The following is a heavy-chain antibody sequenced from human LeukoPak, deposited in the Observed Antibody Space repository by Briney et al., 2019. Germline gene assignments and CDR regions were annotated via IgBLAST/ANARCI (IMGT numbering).Heavy chain of an antibody. CDR3: ARGRGYCSGGSCYSVSYYYYYMDV. V-gene: IGHV4-61*02. CDR1: GGSISSSSYY. J-gene: IGHJ6*03. Sequence: SETLSLTCTVSGGSISSSSYYWSWIRQPAGMGLEWIERIYISGSTTYNPSLKSRVTISLDTSKNQFSLKLSSVTAADTAMYYCARGRGYCSGGSCYSVSYYYYYMDVWGKGTTVTVSS. D-gene: IGHD2-15*01. CDR2: IYISGST.